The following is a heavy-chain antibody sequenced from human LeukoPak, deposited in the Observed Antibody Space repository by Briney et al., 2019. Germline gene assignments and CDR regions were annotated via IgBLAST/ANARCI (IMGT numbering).Heavy chain of an antibody. D-gene: IGHD2-15*01. V-gene: IGHV3-53*01. CDR1: GFIVSSDY. Sequence: GGSLRLSCAVSGFIVSSDYMSWVRQAPGKGLEWVSTIYSGGSTYYADSMKGRFTISRDNSKNTLYLQMDSLRAADTAIYYCAKSQSGFCSGGSCSCDYWGQGTLVTVSS. J-gene: IGHJ4*02. CDR3: AKSQSGFCSGGSCSCDY. CDR2: IYSGGST.